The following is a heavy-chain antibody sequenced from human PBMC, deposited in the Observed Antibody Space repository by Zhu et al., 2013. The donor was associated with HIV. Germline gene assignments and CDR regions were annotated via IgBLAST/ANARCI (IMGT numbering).Heavy chain of an antibody. J-gene: IGHJ6*02. V-gene: IGHV1-69*06. CDR3: ARDRDCSSTSCYLGVDYYYYGMDV. CDR1: GGTFSSYA. D-gene: IGHD2-2*01. Sequence: QVQLVQSGAEVKKPGSSVKVSCKASGGTFSSYAISWVRQAPGQGLEWMGGIIPIFGTANYAQKFQGRVTITADKSTSTAYMELSSLRSEDTAVYYCARDRDCSSTSCYLGVDYYYYGMDVWGQGTTVTVSS. CDR2: IIPIFGTA.